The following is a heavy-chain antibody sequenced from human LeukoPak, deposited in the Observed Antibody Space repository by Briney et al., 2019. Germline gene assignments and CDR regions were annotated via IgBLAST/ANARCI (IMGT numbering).Heavy chain of an antibody. V-gene: IGHV1-2*02. D-gene: IGHD3-3*01. Sequence: GASVKVSCKAFGYTFTGYYMHWVRQAPGQGLEWMGWINPNSGGTNYAQKFQGRVTMTRDTSISTAYMELSRLRSDDTAVYYCARDRGAYYDFWSGYPPSYWGQGTLVTVSS. CDR3: ARDRGAYYDFWSGYPPSY. J-gene: IGHJ4*02. CDR2: INPNSGGT. CDR1: GYTFTGYY.